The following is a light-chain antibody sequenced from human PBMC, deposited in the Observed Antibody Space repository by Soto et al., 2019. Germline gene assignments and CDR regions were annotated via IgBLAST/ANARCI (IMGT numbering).Light chain of an antibody. Sequence: QSAPTQPPSASGSPGQSVTFSCTGTSSDVGGYNYVSWYQQYPGKAPKLMIYEVYKRPSGVPDRFSGSKSGNTASLTVSGLQPEDEADYYCSAYAGSSSSLFGGGTKLTVL. CDR1: SSDVGGYNY. J-gene: IGLJ2*01. CDR3: SAYAGSSSSL. CDR2: EVY. V-gene: IGLV2-8*01.